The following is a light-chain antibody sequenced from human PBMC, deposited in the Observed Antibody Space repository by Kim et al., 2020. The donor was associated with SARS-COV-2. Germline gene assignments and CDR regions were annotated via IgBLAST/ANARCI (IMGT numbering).Light chain of an antibody. V-gene: IGLV2-14*01. CDR2: DVS. CDR3: SSHIVSSTWV. J-gene: IGLJ3*02. CDR1: SSDIGNYNF. Sequence: QSALTQPASVSGSPGQSITISCTGTSSDIGNYNFVSWSQQHPGKAPKLLIYDVSKRPSGVSDRFSGSKSGNTASLTISGLQAEDEADYYCSSHIVSSTWVFGGGTKLTVL.